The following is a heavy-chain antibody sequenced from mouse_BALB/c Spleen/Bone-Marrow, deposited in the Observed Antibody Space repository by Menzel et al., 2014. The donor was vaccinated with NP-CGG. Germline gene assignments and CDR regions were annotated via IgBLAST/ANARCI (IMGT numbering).Heavy chain of an antibody. D-gene: IGHD1-1*01. CDR1: GYSFTSYW. Sequence: VQLQQSGTVLARPGASVKMSCKASGYSFTSYWMYWIKQRPGLCLEWIGAIYPGNSGTSYNQNFKGKAKLTAVTSASTAYMELSSLTNEDSAVYYCTRSITTAVEFDYWGQGTSLTVSS. V-gene: IGHV1-5*01. CDR3: TRSITTAVEFDY. CDR2: IYPGNSGT. J-gene: IGHJ2*03.